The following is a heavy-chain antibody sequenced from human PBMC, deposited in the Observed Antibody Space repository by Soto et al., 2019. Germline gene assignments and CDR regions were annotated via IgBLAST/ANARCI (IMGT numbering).Heavy chain of an antibody. CDR1: GFPFTSYG. J-gene: IGHJ4*02. Sequence: QVQLVESGGGVVQPGRSLRLSCAASGFPFTSYGMHWVREGPGKGLEWLAVISYDGSNKFYADSVKGRFTISRDNSKNTLYLQMNGLRPEDTALYYCVGGQFYFDYRGQGTLVIVSS. CDR2: ISYDGSNK. D-gene: IGHD3-16*01. V-gene: IGHV3-30*03. CDR3: VGGQFYFDY.